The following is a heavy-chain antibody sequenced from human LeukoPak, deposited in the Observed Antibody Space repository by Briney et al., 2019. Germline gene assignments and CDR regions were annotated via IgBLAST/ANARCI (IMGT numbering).Heavy chain of an antibody. V-gene: IGHV3-9*01. CDR3: AKAVSKYYSDSSGYSLPFDS. Sequence: PGRSLRLSCAASGFTFDDYAMHWVRQAPGKCLERVSGISWNSGTIGYADSVKGRFTISRDNAKTSLYLQMNSLRAEDTALYYCAKAVSKYYSDSSGYSLPFDSWGQGTLVTVSS. CDR2: ISWNSGTI. D-gene: IGHD3-22*01. J-gene: IGHJ4*02. CDR1: GFTFDDYA.